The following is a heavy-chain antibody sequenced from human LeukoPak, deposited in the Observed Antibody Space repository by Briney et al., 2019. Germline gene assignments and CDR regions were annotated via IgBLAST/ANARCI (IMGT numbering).Heavy chain of an antibody. J-gene: IGHJ5*02. CDR1: DRSISSSGNY. Sequence: SESLSLTCAVADRSISSSGNYWGWIRQPPGKGLEWIGSIYYSGSTYYNPSLKSRVTISVDTSRNQFSLKLSSVTAADTAVYYCARGRGCSSTSCYTRWFDPWGQGTLVTVSS. V-gene: IGHV4-39*01. CDR3: ARGRGCSSTSCYTRWFDP. D-gene: IGHD2-2*02. CDR2: IYYSGST.